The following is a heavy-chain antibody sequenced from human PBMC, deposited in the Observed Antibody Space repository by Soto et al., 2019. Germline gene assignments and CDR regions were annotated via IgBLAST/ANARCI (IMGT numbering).Heavy chain of an antibody. CDR1: GGTFSSYA. CDR2: IIPIFGTA. CDR3: AGYCSGGSCTIQLLPGPFDY. Sequence: SVRVSCKASGGTFSSYAISWVRQAPGQGLEWMGGIIPIFGTANYAQKFQGRVTITADESTSTAYMELSSLRSEDTAVYYCAGYCSGGSCTIQLLPGPFDYWGQGTLVTVSS. J-gene: IGHJ4*02. V-gene: IGHV1-69*13. D-gene: IGHD2-15*01.